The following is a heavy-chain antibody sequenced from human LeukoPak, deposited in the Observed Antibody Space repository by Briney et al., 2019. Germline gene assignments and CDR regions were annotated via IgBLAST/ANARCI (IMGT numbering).Heavy chain of an antibody. CDR2: FDPEDGET. CDR3: AIDLVFKDAFDF. Sequence: ASVKVSCKVSGYTLNELSMHWVRQAPGKGLEWMGSFDPEDGETIYAQKFQGRVTMTEDTSTDTAYMELSSLTSEDSAVYYCAIDLVFKDAFDFWGQGTMVTVSS. J-gene: IGHJ3*01. V-gene: IGHV1-24*01. CDR1: GYTLNELS. D-gene: IGHD3-9*01.